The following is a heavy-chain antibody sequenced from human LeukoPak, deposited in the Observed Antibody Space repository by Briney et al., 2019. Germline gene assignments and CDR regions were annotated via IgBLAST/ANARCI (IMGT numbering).Heavy chain of an antibody. CDR2: ISSNGGST. CDR1: GFTFSSYA. CDR3: ARGLSDVY. Sequence: GGSLRLSCAASGFTFSSYAMHWVRQAPGKGLEYVSAISSNGGSTYYANSVKGRFTISRDNSKNTLYLQMGSLRAEDMAVYYCARGLSDVYWGQGTLVTVSS. V-gene: IGHV3-64*01. J-gene: IGHJ4*02.